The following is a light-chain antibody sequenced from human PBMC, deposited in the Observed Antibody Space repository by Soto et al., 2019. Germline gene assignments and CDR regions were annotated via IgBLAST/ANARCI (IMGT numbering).Light chain of an antibody. CDR3: QKYNSDTLT. CDR2: GAT. J-gene: IGKJ4*01. Sequence: DIKMTQSPSSLSASVGDRVTLPCRASQGISNYLAWYPQKPGKAPQLLIYGATTLQSGVPSRFSCSGAGTDCTRTIASLQPEDVATYYCQKYNSDTLTFGGGTKVDIK. CDR1: QGISNY. V-gene: IGKV1-27*01.